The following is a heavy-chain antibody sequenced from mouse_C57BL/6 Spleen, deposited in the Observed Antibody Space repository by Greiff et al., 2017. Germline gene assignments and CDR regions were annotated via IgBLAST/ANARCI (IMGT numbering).Heavy chain of an antibody. Sequence: EVKLVESGEGLVKPGGSLKLSCAASGFTFSSYAMSWVRQTPEKRLEWVAYISSGGDYIYYADTVKGRFTISRDNARNTLYLQMCSLKSEDTAMYYCTREDYYGSSYAWFAYWGQGTLVTVSA. CDR1: GFTFSSYA. J-gene: IGHJ3*01. CDR3: TREDYYGSSYAWFAY. V-gene: IGHV5-9-1*02. D-gene: IGHD1-1*01. CDR2: ISSGGDYI.